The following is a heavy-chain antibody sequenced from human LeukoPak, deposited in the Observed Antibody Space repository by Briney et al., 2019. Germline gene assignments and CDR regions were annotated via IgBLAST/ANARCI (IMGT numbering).Heavy chain of an antibody. CDR2: IYTSGST. CDR3: ARDGSWSGHLLWFDP. Sequence: SETLSLTCTVCGGSISSYYWSWIRQPAGQGLQWIGRIYTSGSTNYNPSLKSRVTMSVDTSKNQFSLKLSSVTAADTAVYYCARDGSWSGHLLWFDPWGQGTLVTVSS. CDR1: GGSISSYY. D-gene: IGHD3-3*01. J-gene: IGHJ5*02. V-gene: IGHV4-4*07.